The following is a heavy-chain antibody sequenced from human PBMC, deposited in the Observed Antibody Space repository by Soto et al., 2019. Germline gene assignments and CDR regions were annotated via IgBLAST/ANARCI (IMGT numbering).Heavy chain of an antibody. Sequence: EVQVVESGGGLVQPGRSLRLSCVGSGFTFDDYAMHWVRQAPGKGLEWVAGIRWISDFIGYADSVKGRFTISRDNAKNSVYLQMNNLRPEDTGLYFCVRARSGGRRPVSGQPVGYYYEIDVWGQGTTVTVSS. D-gene: IGHD2-15*01. CDR2: IRWISDFI. CDR3: VRARSGGRRPVSGQPVGYYYEIDV. CDR1: GFTFDDYA. V-gene: IGHV3-9*01. J-gene: IGHJ6*02.